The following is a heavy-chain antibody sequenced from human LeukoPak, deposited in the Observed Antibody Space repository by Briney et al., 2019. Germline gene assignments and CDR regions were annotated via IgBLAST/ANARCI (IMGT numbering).Heavy chain of an antibody. CDR1: GGSISSSSYY. CDR2: MYYIGST. Sequence: SETLSLTCTVSGGSISSSSYYWGWIRQPPGKGLEWIGSMYYIGSTYYNPSLKSRVTISVDTSKNQFSLKLSSVTAADTAVYYCARKESGSNYYFDYWGQGTLVTVSS. V-gene: IGHV4-39*01. J-gene: IGHJ4*02. CDR3: ARKESGSNYYFDY. D-gene: IGHD2-15*01.